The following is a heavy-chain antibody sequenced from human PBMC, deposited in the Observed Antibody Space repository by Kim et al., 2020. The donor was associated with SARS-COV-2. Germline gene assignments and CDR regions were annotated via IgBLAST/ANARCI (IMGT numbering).Heavy chain of an antibody. D-gene: IGHD1-1*01. Sequence: GGSLRLSCAASGFTFSSYSMNWVRQAPGKGLEWVSYISSSSSTIYYADSVKGRFTISRDNAKNSLYLQMNSLRDEDTAVYYCARDGTTRGRGGSYWYFDLWGRGTLVTVSS. V-gene: IGHV3-48*02. CDR2: ISSSSSTI. CDR1: GFTFSSYS. CDR3: ARDGTTRGRGGSYWYFDL. J-gene: IGHJ2*01.